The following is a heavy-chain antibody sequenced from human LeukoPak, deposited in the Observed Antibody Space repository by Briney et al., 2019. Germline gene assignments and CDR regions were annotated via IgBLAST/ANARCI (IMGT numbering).Heavy chain of an antibody. J-gene: IGHJ5*02. CDR3: ARGILRGYSYGYGGYNWFDP. D-gene: IGHD5-18*01. CDR2: IYHSGRT. V-gene: IGHV4-38-2*02. Sequence: SETLSLTCTVSGYSISSGYYWGWIRQPPGKGLEWIGSIYHSGRTFYNPSLKSRVAISVDTSKNQFSLKLSSVTAADTAVYYCARGILRGYSYGYGGYNWFDPWGQGTLVTVSS. CDR1: GYSISSGYY.